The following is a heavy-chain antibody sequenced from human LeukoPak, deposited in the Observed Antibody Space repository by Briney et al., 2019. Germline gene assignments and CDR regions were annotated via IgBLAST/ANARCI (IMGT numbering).Heavy chain of an antibody. CDR3: AKDRGQLLLDY. V-gene: IGHV3-53*05. CDR1: GFTVSSNY. CDR2: IYSGGTT. Sequence: GGSLRLSCAASGFTVSSNYMSWVRQAPGKGLEWVSVIYSGGTTYYADSVKGRFTISRDNSKNTLYLQMNSPRAEDTAVYYCAKDRGQLLLDYWGQGTLVTVSS. J-gene: IGHJ4*02. D-gene: IGHD2-2*01.